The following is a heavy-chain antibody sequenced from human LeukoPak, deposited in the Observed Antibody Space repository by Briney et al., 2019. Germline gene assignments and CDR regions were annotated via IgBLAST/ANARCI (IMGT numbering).Heavy chain of an antibody. CDR2: IYSGGST. Sequence: PGGSLRLSCAASGFTVSSNYMSWVRQAPGKGLEWVSVIYSGGSTYYADSVKGRFTISRDNSKNTLYLQMNSLRAEDTAVYYCAKGGFVWALYYYFDYWGQGTLVTVSS. CDR3: AKGGFVWALYYYFDY. CDR1: GFTVSSNY. D-gene: IGHD3-16*01. J-gene: IGHJ4*02. V-gene: IGHV3-53*01.